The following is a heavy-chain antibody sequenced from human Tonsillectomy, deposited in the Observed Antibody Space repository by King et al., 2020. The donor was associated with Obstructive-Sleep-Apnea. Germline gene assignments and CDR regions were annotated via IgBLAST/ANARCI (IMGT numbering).Heavy chain of an antibody. CDR1: GGTFSSYA. Sequence: VQLVQSGAEVKKPGSSVKVSCKASGGTFSSYAISWVRQAPGQGLEWMGGIIPIFGTANYAQKFQGRVTITADESTSTAYMELSSLRSEDTAVYYGAGEQIQQLDPYYWFDAWGQGTLVTVSS. V-gene: IGHV1-69*01. CDR2: IIPIFGTA. J-gene: IGHJ5*02. D-gene: IGHD6-13*01. CDR3: AGEQIQQLDPYYWFDA.